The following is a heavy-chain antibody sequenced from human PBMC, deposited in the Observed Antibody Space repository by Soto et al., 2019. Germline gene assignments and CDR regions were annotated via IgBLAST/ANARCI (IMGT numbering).Heavy chain of an antibody. CDR1: GGTFSSYA. J-gene: IGHJ3*02. CDR2: IIPIFGTA. CDR3: ARGRNHYDSSGPWGAFDI. D-gene: IGHD3-22*01. V-gene: IGHV1-69*06. Sequence: SVKVSCKASGGTFSSYAISWVRQAPGQGLEWMGGIIPIFGTANYAQKFQGRVTITADKSTSTAYMELSSLRSEDTAVYYCARGRNHYDSSGPWGAFDIWGQGTMVTVSS.